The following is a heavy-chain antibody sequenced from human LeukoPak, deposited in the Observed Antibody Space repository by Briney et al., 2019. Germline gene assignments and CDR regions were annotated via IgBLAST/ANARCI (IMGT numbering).Heavy chain of an antibody. CDR3: ARDPPYDSSGYPAS. J-gene: IGHJ5*02. V-gene: IGHV3-11*01. CDR2: ISSSGSTI. D-gene: IGHD3-22*01. CDR1: GFTFSDYY. Sequence: GGSLRLSCAASGFTFSDYYMSWIRQAPGKGLEWVSYISSSGSTIYYADSVKGRFTISRDNAKNSLYLQMNSLRAEDTAVYYCARDPPYDSSGYPASWGQGTLVTVSS.